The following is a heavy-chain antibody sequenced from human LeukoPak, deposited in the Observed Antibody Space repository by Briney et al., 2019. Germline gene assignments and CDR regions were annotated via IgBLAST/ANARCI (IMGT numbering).Heavy chain of an antibody. D-gene: IGHD3-10*01. CDR2: ISYDGSNK. CDR1: GFPFRSYG. CDR3: LLCFGDTT. V-gene: IGHV3-30*03. J-gene: IGHJ5*02. Sequence: AGGPLRLPCTPSGFPFRSYGRHWVRQAPGKGLEGVAVISYDGSNKYYADSVKARFTISRYNSKNTVYLQMNSLRAEDTAVYYCLLCFGDTTWGQGTLVTVSS.